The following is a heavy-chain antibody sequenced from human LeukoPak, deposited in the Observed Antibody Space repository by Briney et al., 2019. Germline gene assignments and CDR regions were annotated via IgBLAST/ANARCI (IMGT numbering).Heavy chain of an antibody. V-gene: IGHV1-46*01. Sequence: GASVTVSCKASGYTFTSYYMHWVRQAPGQGLEWMGIINPSGGSTSCAQKFQGRVTMTRDTSTSTVYMELSSLRSEDTAVYYCARDLMQEFSPWGQGTLVTVSS. D-gene: IGHD3-10*01. CDR2: INPSGGST. J-gene: IGHJ5*02. CDR3: ARDLMQEFSP. CDR1: GYTFTSYY.